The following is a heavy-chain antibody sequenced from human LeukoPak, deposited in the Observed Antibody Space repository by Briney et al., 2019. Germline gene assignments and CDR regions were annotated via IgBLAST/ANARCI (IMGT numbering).Heavy chain of an antibody. CDR3: ARAMRSSGWSVDN. V-gene: IGHV3-20*04. CDR2: INWHGGST. J-gene: IGHJ4*02. CDR1: GFTPDDYG. D-gene: IGHD6-19*01. Sequence: GGALRLSCAASGFTPDDYGMRWGRQAPGKGLERVSGINWHGGSTGYADSVKGQFTISRDNEKTSLYLQMNSLRAEDTALYYCARAMRSSGWSVDNWGQGTLVTVSS.